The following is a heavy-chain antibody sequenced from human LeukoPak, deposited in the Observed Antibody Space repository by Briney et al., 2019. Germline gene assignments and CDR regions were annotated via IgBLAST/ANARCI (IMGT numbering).Heavy chain of an antibody. CDR2: IYYSMNT. D-gene: IGHD3-22*01. CDR1: GDSISSYY. J-gene: IGHJ4*02. Sequence: PSETLSLTCTVSGDSISSYYWSWIRQPPRKGLEWIGYIYYSMNTNYNPPLKSRVTVSIDTSQNHFSLKLSSVTAADTAVYYCARASDSSGYHPFDYWGQGTLVTVSS. CDR3: ARASDSSGYHPFDY. V-gene: IGHV4-59*01.